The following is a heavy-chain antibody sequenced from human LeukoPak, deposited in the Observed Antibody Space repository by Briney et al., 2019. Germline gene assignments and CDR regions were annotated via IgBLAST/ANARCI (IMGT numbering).Heavy chain of an antibody. CDR2: VTYDGSTT. CDR3: ARASDGWSIDY. J-gene: IGHJ4*02. Sequence: GGSLRLSCAASGFSFTSFWIHWVRQVPGKGLAWVSYVTYDGSTTIYADSVNRRFTISRDNAYNTVYLQMNSLRAEDTAIYYCARASDGWSIDYWGQGTLVTVSS. CDR1: GFSFTSFW. D-gene: IGHD5-24*01. V-gene: IGHV3-74*01.